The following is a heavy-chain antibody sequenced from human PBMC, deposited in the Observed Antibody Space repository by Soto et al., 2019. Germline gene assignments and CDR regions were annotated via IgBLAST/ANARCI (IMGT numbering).Heavy chain of an antibody. CDR1: GYSVTSYW. CDR3: ARHLVGSTRGNFDY. V-gene: IGHV5-51*01. D-gene: IGHD2-2*01. J-gene: IGHJ4*01. Sequence: GESLKISCNTSGYSVTSYWIGWVRQMPGKGMEWMGNIYPYDSDTRYSPSFQGQVTISADTSITTAYLQWSGLRASDTAMYFCARHLVGSTRGNFDYWGQGTLVTVSS. CDR2: IYPYDSDT.